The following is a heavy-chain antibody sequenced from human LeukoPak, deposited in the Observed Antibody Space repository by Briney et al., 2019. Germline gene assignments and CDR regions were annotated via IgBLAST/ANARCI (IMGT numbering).Heavy chain of an antibody. J-gene: IGHJ5*02. CDR1: GYTLTELS. CDR2: FDPEDGET. CDR3: ARDGYRWFDP. V-gene: IGHV1-24*01. D-gene: IGHD1-1*01. Sequence: ASVKVSCKVSGYTLTELSMHWVRQAPGKGLEWMGGFDPEDGETIYAQKLQGRVTMTTDTSTSTAYMELRSLRSDDTAVYYCARDGYRWFDPWGQGTLVTVSS.